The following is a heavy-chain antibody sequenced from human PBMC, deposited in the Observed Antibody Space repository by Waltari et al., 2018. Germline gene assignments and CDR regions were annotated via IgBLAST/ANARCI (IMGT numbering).Heavy chain of an antibody. CDR1: GGTFSSYA. D-gene: IGHD3-22*01. J-gene: IGHJ4*02. V-gene: IGHV1-69*01. Sequence: QVQLVQSGAEVKKPGSSVKVSCKASGGTFSSYAISWVRQAPGQGLEWMGGISPIFGTANYAQKFQGRVTITADESTSTAYMELSSLRSEDTAVYYWARRGGGYYYDSSGYYAFFDYWGQGTLVTVSS. CDR2: ISPIFGTA. CDR3: ARRGGGYYYDSSGYYAFFDY.